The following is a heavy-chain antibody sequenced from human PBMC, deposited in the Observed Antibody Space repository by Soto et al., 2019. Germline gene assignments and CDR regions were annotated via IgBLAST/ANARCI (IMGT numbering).Heavy chain of an antibody. J-gene: IGHJ6*02. CDR2: IYSCGST. Sequence: GGSLRLSCAASGFTVSSNYMSWVRQAPGKGLEWVSVIYSCGSTYYADSVKGRFTISRDNSKNTLYLQMNSLRAEDTAVYYCAKDRRYYYYYGMDVWGQGTTVTVSS. V-gene: IGHV3-53*05. CDR3: AKDRRYYYYYGMDV. CDR1: GFTVSSNY.